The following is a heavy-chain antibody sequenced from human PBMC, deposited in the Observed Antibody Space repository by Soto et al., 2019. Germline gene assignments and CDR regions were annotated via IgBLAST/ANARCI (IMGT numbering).Heavy chain of an antibody. CDR1: GYNFSNHG. CDR3: ARVRQLVVYFYYDMDV. J-gene: IGHJ6*03. CDR2: IGAYNGNT. D-gene: IGHD6-6*01. V-gene: IGHV1-18*01. Sequence: QVQLLQSGAEVKKPGASVKVYCKASGYNFSNHGITWVRQTPGQGLEWMGWIGAYNGNTHYTQSVQGRVTMTTDTSTSTAYMELRGLRSDDTAVYYCARVRQLVVYFYYDMDVWGKATTVTVSS.